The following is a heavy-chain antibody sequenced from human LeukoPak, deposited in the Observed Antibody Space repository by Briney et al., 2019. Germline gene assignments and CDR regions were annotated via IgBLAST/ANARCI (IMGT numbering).Heavy chain of an antibody. V-gene: IGHV1-69*06. Sequence: SGENSCKAFGGTLSSYSISWGRQAPGQRLEWMGGIIPIFGTANYAQKFQGRVTITADKSTSTAYMELSSLRSEDTAVYYCARHSDYGNYWGQGTLVTVSS. CDR1: GGTLSSYS. J-gene: IGHJ4*02. CDR2: IIPIFGTA. D-gene: IGHD4-17*01. CDR3: ARHSDYGNY.